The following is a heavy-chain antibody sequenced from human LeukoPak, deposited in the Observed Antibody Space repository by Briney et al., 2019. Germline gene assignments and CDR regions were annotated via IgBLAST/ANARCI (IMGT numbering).Heavy chain of an antibody. V-gene: IGHV3-30*18. D-gene: IGHD3-9*01. Sequence: PGGSLRLSCAASGFTFSSYGMHWVRQAPGKGLKWVAVISYDGSNKYYADSVKGRFTISRDNSKNTLYLQMNSLRAEDTAVYYCAKSSHYDILTGHFDYWGQGTLVTVSS. CDR1: GFTFSSYG. CDR2: ISYDGSNK. J-gene: IGHJ4*02. CDR3: AKSSHYDILTGHFDY.